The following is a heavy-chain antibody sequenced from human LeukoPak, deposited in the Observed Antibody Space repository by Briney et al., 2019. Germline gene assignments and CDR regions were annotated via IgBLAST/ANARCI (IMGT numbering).Heavy chain of an antibody. Sequence: PMASVKVSCKASGYTFTSYGISWVRQAPGQGLEWMGWISAYNGNTNYAQKLQGRVTMTTDTSTSTAYMELRSLRSDDTAVYYCARDHSSGWYGGWFDPWGQGTLVTVSS. CDR3: ARDHSSGWYGGWFDP. J-gene: IGHJ5*02. CDR1: GYTFTSYG. V-gene: IGHV1-18*01. CDR2: ISAYNGNT. D-gene: IGHD6-19*01.